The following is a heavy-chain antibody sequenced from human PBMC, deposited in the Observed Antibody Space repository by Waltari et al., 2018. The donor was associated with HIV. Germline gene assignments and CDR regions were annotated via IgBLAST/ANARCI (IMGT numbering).Heavy chain of an antibody. CDR1: GNTFTSFG. Sequence: QVQLVQSGAEVTKPGASVKVSCTASGNTFTSFGISWVRHAPGQGLEWMGWISAYNGNTNYAQKLQGRVSMTTETSTSTAYMELRSLRSDDTAVYYCARLTHYYDTSGPDYYYYGMDVWGQGTTVTVSS. CDR3: ARLTHYYDTSGPDYYYYGMDV. CDR2: ISAYNGNT. D-gene: IGHD3-22*01. V-gene: IGHV1-18*01. J-gene: IGHJ6*02.